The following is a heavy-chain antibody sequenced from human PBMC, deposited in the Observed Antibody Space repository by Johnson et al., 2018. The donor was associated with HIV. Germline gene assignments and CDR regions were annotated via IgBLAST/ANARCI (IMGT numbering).Heavy chain of an antibody. CDR1: GFTVSSNY. Sequence: VQLVESGGGLIQPGGSLRLSCAASGFTVSSNYMSWVRQAPGKGLAWVSVIYSGGSTYYADSVTGRFTISRDNSKNTLYLKMNSLRAEYTAVYYCARGDSSGEAFDIWGQGTMVTVSS. D-gene: IGHD3-22*01. J-gene: IGHJ3*02. CDR2: IYSGGST. V-gene: IGHV3-53*01. CDR3: ARGDSSGEAFDI.